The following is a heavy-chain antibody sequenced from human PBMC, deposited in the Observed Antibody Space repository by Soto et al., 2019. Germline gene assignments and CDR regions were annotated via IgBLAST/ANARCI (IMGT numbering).Heavy chain of an antibody. CDR1: GYTFTSYG. CDR3: ARRRHYDFWSGYPPDAFDT. CDR2: ISAYNGNT. Sequence: ASVKVSCKASGYTFTSYGISWVRQAPGQGLEWMGWISAYNGNTNYAQKLQGRVTMTTDTSTSTAYMELRSLRSDDTAVYYCARRRHYDFWSGYPPDAFDTWGQGTMVTVSS. D-gene: IGHD3-3*01. J-gene: IGHJ3*02. V-gene: IGHV1-18*01.